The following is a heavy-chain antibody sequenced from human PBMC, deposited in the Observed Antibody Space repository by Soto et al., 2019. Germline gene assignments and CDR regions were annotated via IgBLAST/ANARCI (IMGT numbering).Heavy chain of an antibody. CDR1: GFTFISYS. J-gene: IGHJ4*02. V-gene: IGHV3-21*01. CDR3: ARDPPDIVVVPAAADY. CDR2: ISSSSSYI. D-gene: IGHD2-2*01. Sequence: WGSLRLSCAASGFTFISYSMNFCRHAPFKWLEWVSSISSSSSYIYYADSVKGRFTISRDNAKNSLYLQMNSLRAEDTAVYYCARDPPDIVVVPAAADYWGQGTLVTVSS.